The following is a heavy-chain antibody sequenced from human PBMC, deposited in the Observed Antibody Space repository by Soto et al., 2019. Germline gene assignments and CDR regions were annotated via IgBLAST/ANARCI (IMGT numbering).Heavy chain of an antibody. D-gene: IGHD3-16*02. CDR1: GGSFSGYY. V-gene: IGHV4-34*01. Sequence: SETLSLTCAVYGGSFSGYYWSWIRQPPGKGLEWIGEINHSGSTNYNPSLKSRVTISVDTSRNQFSLKLSSVTAADTAVYYCARNRIYDYIWGSYRLLSAYYFDYWGQGTLVTVSS. CDR2: INHSGST. CDR3: ARNRIYDYIWGSYRLLSAYYFDY. J-gene: IGHJ4*02.